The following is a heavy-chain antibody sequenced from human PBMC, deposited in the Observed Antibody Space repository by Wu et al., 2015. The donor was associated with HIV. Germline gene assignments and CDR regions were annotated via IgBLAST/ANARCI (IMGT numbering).Heavy chain of an antibody. D-gene: IGHD2-2*01. CDR3: AAVKYPSGGXSSTSCYYYYYYMDV. Sequence: QVQLVQSGAEVKKPGSSVKVSCKASGGTFSSYAISWVRQAPGQGLEWMGGIIPIFGTANYAQKFQGRVTITADESTSTAYMELSSLRSEDTAVYYCAAVKYPSGGXSSTSCYYYYYYMDVWGKGPRSPSP. V-gene: IGHV1-69*12. CDR1: GGTFSSYA. J-gene: IGHJ6*03. CDR2: IIPIFGTA.